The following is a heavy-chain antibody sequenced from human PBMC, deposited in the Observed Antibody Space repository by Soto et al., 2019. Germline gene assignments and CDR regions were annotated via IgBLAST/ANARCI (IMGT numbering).Heavy chain of an antibody. D-gene: IGHD2-21*01. Sequence: QVQLHESGPGLVKPSQTLTLTCSVSGGSIDTGGFYWSWARQLPGKGLQWIGYIYYTGAAYYNPALKSRVVISLDTSANQFSLSLTSLTAADTAVYYCASGTFNGISFDSWGQGRLVPVSS. CDR2: IYYTGAA. J-gene: IGHJ4*02. CDR3: ASGTFNGISFDS. CDR1: GGSIDTGGFY. V-gene: IGHV4-31*03.